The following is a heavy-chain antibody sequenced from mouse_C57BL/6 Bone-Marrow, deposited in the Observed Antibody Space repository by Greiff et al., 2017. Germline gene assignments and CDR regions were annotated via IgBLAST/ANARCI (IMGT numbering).Heavy chain of an antibody. CDR1: GYTFTSYG. V-gene: IGHV1-81*01. D-gene: IGHD2-5*01. Sequence: QVQLQQSGAELARPGASVKLSCKASGYTFTSYGISWVKQRTGQGLEWIGEIYPRSGNTYYNEKFKGKATLTADKSSSTAYMELRSLTSEDSAVYFCARGDSNFFAWFDYWGQGTLVTVSA. CDR3: ARGDSNFFAWFDY. CDR2: IYPRSGNT. J-gene: IGHJ3*01.